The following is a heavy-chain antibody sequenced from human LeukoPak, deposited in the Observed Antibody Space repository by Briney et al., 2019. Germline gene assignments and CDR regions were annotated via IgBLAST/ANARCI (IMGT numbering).Heavy chain of an antibody. J-gene: IGHJ4*02. D-gene: IGHD5-24*01. CDR2: ISSSSSYI. CDR1: GFTFSSYS. CDR3: ARGSESWRGLQLVGNFDY. Sequence: GGSLRLSCAASGFTFSSYSMNWVRQAPGKGLEWVSSISSSSSYIYYADSVKGRFTISRDNAKNSLYLQMNSLRAEDTAVYYCARGSESWRGLQLVGNFDYWGQGTLVTVSS. V-gene: IGHV3-21*01.